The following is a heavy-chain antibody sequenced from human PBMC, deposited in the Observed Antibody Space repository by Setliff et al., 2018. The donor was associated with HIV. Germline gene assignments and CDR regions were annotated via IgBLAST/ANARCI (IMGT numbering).Heavy chain of an antibody. CDR3: ARDGLLVAGIRFDY. V-gene: IGHV1-18*01. J-gene: IGHJ4*01. Sequence: ASVKVSCKTSGYTFTSYGITWVRQAPGQGLEWMGWISAYNGNTDYAQKFQDRVAMTTDTSTSTAYMELSGLRSEDTAVYFCARDGLLVAGIRFDYWGQGTLVTVSS. D-gene: IGHD6-19*01. CDR2: ISAYNGNT. CDR1: GYTFTSYG.